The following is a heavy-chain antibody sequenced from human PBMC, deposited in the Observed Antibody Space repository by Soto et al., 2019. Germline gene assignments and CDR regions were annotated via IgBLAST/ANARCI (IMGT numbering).Heavy chain of an antibody. CDR1: GGSISSSSYY. CDR3: ARHGPLLEWLLSVESYYYYGLDV. V-gene: IGHV4-39*01. Sequence: PSETLSLTCTVSGGSISSSSYYWGWIRQPPGKGLEWIGSIYYSGSTYYNPSLKSRVTISVDTSKNQFSLKLSSVTAADTAVYYCARHGPLLEWLLSVESYYYYGLDVWGQGTTVTVSS. D-gene: IGHD3-3*01. J-gene: IGHJ6*02. CDR2: IYYSGST.